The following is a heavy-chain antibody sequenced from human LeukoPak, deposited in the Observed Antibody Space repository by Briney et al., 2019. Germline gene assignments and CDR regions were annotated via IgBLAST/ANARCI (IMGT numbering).Heavy chain of an antibody. CDR2: IYYSGST. CDR1: GGSISSSSYY. CDR3: ARPINNVGYCSGGSCYHMDV. V-gene: IGHV4-39*01. J-gene: IGHJ6*03. D-gene: IGHD2-15*01. Sequence: PSETLSLTCTVSGGSISSSSYYWGWIRQPPGKGLEWIGSIYYSGSTYYNPSLKSRVTISVDTSKNQFSLKLSSVTAADTAVYYCARPINNVGYCSGGSCYHMDVRGKGTTVTVSS.